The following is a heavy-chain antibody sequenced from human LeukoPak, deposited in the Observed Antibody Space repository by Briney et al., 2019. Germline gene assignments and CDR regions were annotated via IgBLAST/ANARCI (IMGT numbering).Heavy chain of an antibody. D-gene: IGHD2-15*01. J-gene: IGHJ6*02. Sequence: ASVKVSCKASGYTFTSYDINWVRQATGQGLEWMGWMNPNSGNTGYAQKFQGRVTMTRNTSISTAYMELSSLRSEDTAVYYCARSSSYYCSGGSCYFYYYYGMDVWGQGTTVTVSS. CDR3: ARSSSYYCSGGSCYFYYYYGMDV. CDR2: MNPNSGNT. CDR1: GYTFTSYD. V-gene: IGHV1-8*01.